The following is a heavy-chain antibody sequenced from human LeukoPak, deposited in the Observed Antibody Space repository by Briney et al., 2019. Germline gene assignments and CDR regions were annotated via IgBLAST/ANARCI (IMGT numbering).Heavy chain of an antibody. J-gene: IGHJ4*02. Sequence: GGSLRLSCATSGFTFTTYGIHWVRQAPGKGLEWVAVISHDGSNKNYAGSVKGRFTISRDKSKNTVYLQMNGLRAEDTAVYYCAKDPYYDILTGYTDYWGQGTLVTVSS. D-gene: IGHD3-9*01. CDR2: ISHDGSNK. V-gene: IGHV3-30*12. CDR1: GFTFTTYG. CDR3: AKDPYYDILTGYTDY.